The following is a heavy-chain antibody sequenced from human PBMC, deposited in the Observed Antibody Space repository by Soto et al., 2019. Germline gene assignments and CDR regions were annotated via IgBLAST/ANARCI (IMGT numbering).Heavy chain of an antibody. J-gene: IGHJ5*02. CDR1: GFSLITTGLG. CDR3: AHSPYSSENNWFDP. CDR2: IYWNDDK. Sequence: SGPTLVNQTHTLTLTCTFSGFSLITTGLGVGWIRQPPGKALEWLALIYWNDDKRYSPSLKSRLTITKDTSKNQVVLTMTNMDPVDTATYYCAHSPYSSENNWFDPWGQGTLVTVSS. V-gene: IGHV2-5*01. D-gene: IGHD4-4*01.